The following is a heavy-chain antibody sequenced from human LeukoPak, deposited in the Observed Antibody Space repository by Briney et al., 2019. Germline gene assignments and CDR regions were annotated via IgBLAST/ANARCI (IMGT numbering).Heavy chain of an antibody. CDR1: GHIFSIYG. V-gene: IGHV3-23*01. J-gene: IGHJ3*02. CDR2: NRGSGDGT. CDR3: ANDVIVRYFDWSNSRGVETDEGDAFDM. Sequence: GGTLRLFYAASGHIFSIYGITWVRQPPRKGLEWVSSNRGSGDGTYYADSVERRFTISRDNSKNTLYVHVNSVRSEHTGVYYSANDVIVRYFDWSNSRGVETDEGDAFDMWGQGTMVTVSS. D-gene: IGHD3-9*01.